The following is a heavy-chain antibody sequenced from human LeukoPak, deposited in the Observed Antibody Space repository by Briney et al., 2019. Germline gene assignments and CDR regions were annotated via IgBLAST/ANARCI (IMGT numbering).Heavy chain of an antibody. CDR1: GDSITNYY. D-gene: IGHD5-18*01. J-gene: IGHJ4*02. CDR2: IYYSGST. CDR3: ARDGSPDTAMGVDY. V-gene: IGHV4-59*01. Sequence: PSETLSLTCTVSGDSITNYYWSWIRQPPGKGLEWIGYIYYSGSTNYNPSLKSRVTISVDTSKNQFSLKLSSVTAADTAVYYCARDGSPDTAMGVDYWGQGTLVTVSS.